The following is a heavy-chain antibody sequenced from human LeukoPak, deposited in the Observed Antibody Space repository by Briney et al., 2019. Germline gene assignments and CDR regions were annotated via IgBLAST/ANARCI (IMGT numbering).Heavy chain of an antibody. CDR3: ASYSSSFAVDY. CDR1: GGSISSSSYY. CDR2: IYHSGST. Sequence: SETLSLTCTVSGGSISSSSYYWGWIRQPPGKGLEWIGSIYHSGSTYYNPSLKSRVTISVDTSKNQFSLKLSSVTAADTAVYFCASYSSSFAVDYWGQGSLVTVSS. D-gene: IGHD6-6*01. J-gene: IGHJ4*02. V-gene: IGHV4-39*07.